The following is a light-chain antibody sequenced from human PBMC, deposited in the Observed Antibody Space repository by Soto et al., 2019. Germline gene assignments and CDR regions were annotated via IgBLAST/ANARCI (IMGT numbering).Light chain of an antibody. CDR2: HVS. CDR1: SRDGGGYNY. J-gene: IGLJ1*01. Sequence: QSVLTQPPSLSRAPLLSITISCTATSRDGGGYNYVSWYQHHPDKAPKLMSYHVSNRLSGASNPFSAPNSRNTPSLTISGLQAEDEADSYSSSYPRTSASVFGTGPKV. CDR3: SSYPRTSASV. V-gene: IGLV2-14*03.